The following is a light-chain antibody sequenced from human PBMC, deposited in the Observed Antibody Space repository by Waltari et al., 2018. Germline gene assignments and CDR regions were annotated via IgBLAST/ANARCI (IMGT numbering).Light chain of an antibody. V-gene: IGKV4-1*01. Sequence: DIVMTQSPDSLVVSLGERATINCKSSRNLLYSPNNKDFLAWYQQKPGQPPKLLIYWASTREAGVPDRFTGSVSGTGFSLTISSLQAEDVAVYYCQQYYDTPYTFGQGTKLEIK. CDR2: WAS. CDR1: RNLLYSPNNKDF. J-gene: IGKJ2*01. CDR3: QQYYDTPYT.